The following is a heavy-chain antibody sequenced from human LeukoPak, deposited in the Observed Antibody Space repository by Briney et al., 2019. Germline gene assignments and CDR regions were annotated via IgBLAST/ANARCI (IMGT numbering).Heavy chain of an antibody. D-gene: IGHD6-6*01. Sequence: GGSLRLSCAASGFAFSDYRLNWVRQAPGKGLEWVSSISGPSTDIYYADSVKGRFTISRDNAKNSVYLQMNSLRAEDTAVYYCARDDPSMIAALHYWGQGTLVTVSS. CDR2: ISGPSTDI. CDR1: GFAFSDYR. V-gene: IGHV3-21*01. J-gene: IGHJ4*02. CDR3: ARDDPSMIAALHY.